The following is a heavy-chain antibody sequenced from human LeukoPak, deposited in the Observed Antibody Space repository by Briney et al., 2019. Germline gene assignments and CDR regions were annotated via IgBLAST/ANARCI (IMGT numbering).Heavy chain of an antibody. D-gene: IGHD5-18*01. Sequence: SETLSLTCTASGGSTSNYHWSWIRQPPGKGLEWIGYIYYSGSTNYNPSLKSRVTISVDTSKNQFSLKLSSVTAADTALYYCARVRAPEGYSYGSFDYWGQGTLVTVSS. V-gene: IGHV4-59*01. CDR2: IYYSGST. CDR1: GGSTSNYH. CDR3: ARVRAPEGYSYGSFDY. J-gene: IGHJ4*02.